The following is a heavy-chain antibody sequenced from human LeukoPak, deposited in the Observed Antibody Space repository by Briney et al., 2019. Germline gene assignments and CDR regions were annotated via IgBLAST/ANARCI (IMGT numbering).Heavy chain of an antibody. CDR1: GFTFSSYG. V-gene: IGHV3-30*02. CDR2: IRYDGSSK. J-gene: IGHJ3*02. Sequence: PGGSLRLSCAASGFTFSSYGMHWVRQAPGKGLEWVAFIRYDGSSKYYADSVKGRFTISRDNSKNTLYLQMNSLRAEDTAVYYCAKSFGWSAYYYAFDIWGQGTMVTVSS. CDR3: AKSFGWSAYYYAFDI. D-gene: IGHD3-3*01.